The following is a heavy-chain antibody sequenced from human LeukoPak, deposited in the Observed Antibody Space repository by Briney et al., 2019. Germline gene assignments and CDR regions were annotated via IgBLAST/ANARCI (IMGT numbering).Heavy chain of an antibody. Sequence: SGPTLVNPTQTLTLTCTFSGFSLSTSGVGVGWIRQPPGKALEWLALIYLDDDKRYSPSLKSRLTITKDTSKNQVVLTMTNMDPVDTATYYCAHSGPLGYCSSTSCYLWDPWGQGTLVTVSS. CDR3: AHSGPLGYCSSTSCYLWDP. V-gene: IGHV2-5*02. J-gene: IGHJ5*02. CDR2: IYLDDDK. CDR1: GFSLSTSGVG. D-gene: IGHD2-2*01.